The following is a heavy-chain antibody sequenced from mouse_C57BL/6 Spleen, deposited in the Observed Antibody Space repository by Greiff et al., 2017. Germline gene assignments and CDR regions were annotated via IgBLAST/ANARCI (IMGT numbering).Heavy chain of an antibody. J-gene: IGHJ4*01. CDR1: GFTFSDFY. V-gene: IGHV7-1*01. CDR2: SRNKANGYTT. D-gene: IGHD2-3*01. CDR3: AGDAVYDGYWYAMGY. Sequence: EVNLVESGGGLVQSGRSLRLSCATSGFTFSDFYIEWVSQTPGQGLEWIGASRNKANGYTTEYSASVKGRFIVSRDTSPTILYLKMNALWAEDTAIFYFAGDAVYDGYWYAMGYRGKGTSVTV.